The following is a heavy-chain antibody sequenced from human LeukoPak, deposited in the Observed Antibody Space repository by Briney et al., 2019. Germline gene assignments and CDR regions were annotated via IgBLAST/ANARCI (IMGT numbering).Heavy chain of an antibody. Sequence: GGSLRLSCAASGFTISDFYMNWIRQAPGKGLEWVSYISGSTRYTDYADSVKGRFTISRDNAKRSLYLQMNSLRAEDTAVYYCARELSSGFTIDYLGQATLVTVSS. CDR3: ARELSSGFTIDY. J-gene: IGHJ4*02. CDR1: GFTISDFY. V-gene: IGHV3-11*06. CDR2: ISGSTRYT. D-gene: IGHD6-19*01.